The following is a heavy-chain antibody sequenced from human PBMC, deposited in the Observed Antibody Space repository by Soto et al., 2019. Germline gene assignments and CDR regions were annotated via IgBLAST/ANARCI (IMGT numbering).Heavy chain of an antibody. D-gene: IGHD6-13*01. CDR1: GFTFSTFA. J-gene: IGHJ4*02. CDR3: AKSYSSNWYDYFDY. Sequence: QAGGSLRLSCAASGFTFSTFAMSWVRQAPGKGLEWVSAISGSGGSTYYADSVKGRFTISRDISKNTLYLQMNSLRAEDTALYYCAKSYSSNWYDYFDYWGQGTLVTVSS. CDR2: ISGSGGST. V-gene: IGHV3-23*01.